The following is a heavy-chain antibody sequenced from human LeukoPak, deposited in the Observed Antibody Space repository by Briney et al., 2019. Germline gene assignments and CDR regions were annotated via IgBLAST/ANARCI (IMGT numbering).Heavy chain of an antibody. CDR1: GFTFSSYE. Sequence: PGGSLRLSCAASGFTFSSYEMIWVRQAPGKGLEWVSYINSGGSTIYYADSVKGRFTISRDDAKNSLYLQMNSLRTEDTAVYSCARESDSGGYRFDYWGQGSLVTVSS. J-gene: IGHJ4*02. CDR3: ARESDSGGYRFDY. CDR2: INSGGSTI. V-gene: IGHV3-48*03. D-gene: IGHD3-22*01.